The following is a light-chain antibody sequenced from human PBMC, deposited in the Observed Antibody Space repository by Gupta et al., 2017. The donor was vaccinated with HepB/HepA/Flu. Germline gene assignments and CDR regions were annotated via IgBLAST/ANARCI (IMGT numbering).Light chain of an antibody. CDR1: SSNIGTNT. CDR3: AAWDDSLNAVV. CDR2: TNY. J-gene: IGLJ2*01. V-gene: IGLV1-44*01. Sequence: QSILPQPPSVSGTPGQRVTISCSGSSSNIGTNTVNWYQQLPGTAPKLLIYTNYQRPSGVPDRFSGSTSGTSASLAISGLQSEDEADYFCAAWDDSLNAVVFGGGTKLTVL.